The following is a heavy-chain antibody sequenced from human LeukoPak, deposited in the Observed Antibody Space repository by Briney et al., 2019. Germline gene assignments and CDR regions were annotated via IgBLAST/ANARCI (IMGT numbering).Heavy chain of an antibody. V-gene: IGHV4-34*01. Sequence: SETLSLTCAVYGGSFSGYYWSWIRQPPGKGLEWIGEINHSGSTNYNPSLKSRVTISVDTSKTQFTLKLSSVTAADTAVYYCARHVRAAAGTYYYYYMDVWGKGTTVTISS. CDR1: GGSFSGYY. CDR2: INHSGST. CDR3: ARHVRAAAGTYYYYYMDV. J-gene: IGHJ6*03. D-gene: IGHD6-13*01.